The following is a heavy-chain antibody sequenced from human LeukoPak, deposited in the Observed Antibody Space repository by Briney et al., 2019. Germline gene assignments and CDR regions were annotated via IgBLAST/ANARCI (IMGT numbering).Heavy chain of an antibody. CDR2: INWNSGSI. CDR3: AKDISGGAVAALDY. D-gene: IGHD6-19*01. J-gene: IGHJ4*02. CDR1: RFTFDDYA. V-gene: IGHV3-9*01. Sequence: GRSLRLSCAASRFTFDDYAMHWVRQAPGKGLEWVSNINWNSGSIGYADSVKGRFTISRDNAKNSLYLQMNSLRAEDTALYYCAKDISGGAVAALDYWGQGTLVTVSS.